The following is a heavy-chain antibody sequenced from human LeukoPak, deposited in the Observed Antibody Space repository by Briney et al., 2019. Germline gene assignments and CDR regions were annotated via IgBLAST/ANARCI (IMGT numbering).Heavy chain of an antibody. CDR1: GFTFSSYW. CDR3: ARAVSSGWLGYCFDY. V-gene: IGHV3-7*03. D-gene: IGHD6-19*01. J-gene: IGHJ4*02. CDR2: IKQDGSEK. Sequence: GGSLRLSCAASGFTFSSYWMSWVRQAPGKGLEWVANIKQDGSEKYYVDSVKGRFTISRDNAKNSLYLQMNSLRAEDTAVYYCARAVSSGWLGYCFDYWGQGTLVTVSS.